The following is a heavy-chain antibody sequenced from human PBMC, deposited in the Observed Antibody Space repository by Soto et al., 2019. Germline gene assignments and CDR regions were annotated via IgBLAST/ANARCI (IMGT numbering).Heavy chain of an antibody. Sequence: EVQLVESGGGLVQPGGSLRLMNWVRQAPGKGLEWVSYIMPGSSHIFYADSVKGRFTISRDNDKNSLYLQMNNLRAEDTALYYCAIEKVGAASVHVFDIWGQGTMVTVSS. CDR3: AIEKVGAASVHVFDI. CDR2: IMPGSSHI. D-gene: IGHD1-26*01. V-gene: IGHV3-48*01. J-gene: IGHJ3*02.